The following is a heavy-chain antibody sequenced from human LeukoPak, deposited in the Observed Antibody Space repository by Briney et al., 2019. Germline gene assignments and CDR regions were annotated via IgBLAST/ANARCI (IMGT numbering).Heavy chain of an antibody. CDR3: AKGRPGDV. J-gene: IGHJ6*04. Sequence: GGSLRLSCAASGFTFSSYSMNWVRQAPGKGLEWVSSIGSSSSYIYYSDSVKGRFTISRDNSKNTLYLQMNSLRAEDTAVYYCAKGRPGDVWGKGTTVTISS. V-gene: IGHV3-21*01. CDR1: GFTFSSYS. CDR2: IGSSSSYI.